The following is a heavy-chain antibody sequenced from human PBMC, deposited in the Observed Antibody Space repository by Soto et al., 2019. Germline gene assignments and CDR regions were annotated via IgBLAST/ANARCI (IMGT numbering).Heavy chain of an antibody. CDR3: ARDGYFDWPHQDAPDY. CDR1: GYTFTRYG. Sequence: QVQLVQSGAEVKKPGASVKVSCKASGYTFTRYGISWVRQAPGQGLEWMGWISAYNGNTNYAQKHQGRVTITTDTSTSTAYMELRSLRSDDTAVYYCARDGYFDWPHQDAPDYWGQGTLVTVSS. CDR2: ISAYNGNT. V-gene: IGHV1-18*01. J-gene: IGHJ4*02. D-gene: IGHD3-9*01.